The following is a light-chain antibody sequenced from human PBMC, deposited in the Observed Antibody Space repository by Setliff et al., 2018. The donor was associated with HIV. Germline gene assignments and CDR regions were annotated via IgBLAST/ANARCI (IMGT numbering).Light chain of an antibody. CDR2: EVS. Sequence: QSVLTQPASLSGSPGQSITISCTGTSNDFGSCDYVSWYQHQPGKVPKLMIYEVSNRPSGVSDRFSGSKSGNTASLTISGLQTEDEADYYCSSFTSSSSYVFGTGTKVT. V-gene: IGLV2-14*01. CDR3: SSFTSSSSYV. CDR1: SNDFGSCDY. J-gene: IGLJ1*01.